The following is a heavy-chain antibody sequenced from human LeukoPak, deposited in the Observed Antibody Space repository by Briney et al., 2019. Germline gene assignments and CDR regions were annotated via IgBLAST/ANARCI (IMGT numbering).Heavy chain of an antibody. CDR1: GFTFSSYS. V-gene: IGHV3-21*01. D-gene: IGHD3-22*01. J-gene: IGHJ4*02. CDR3: ARDTEDYYDSSGYYAPGY. Sequence: GGSLRLSCAVSGFTFSSYSMNWVRQAPGKGLEWVPSISSSSSYIYYADSVKGRFTISRDNAKNSLYLQMNSLRAEDTAVYYCARDTEDYYDSSGYYAPGYWGQGTLVTVSS. CDR2: ISSSSSYI.